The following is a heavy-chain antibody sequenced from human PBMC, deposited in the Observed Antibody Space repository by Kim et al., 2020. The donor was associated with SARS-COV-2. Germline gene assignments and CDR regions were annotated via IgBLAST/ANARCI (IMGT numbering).Heavy chain of an antibody. CDR3: ARDPSGYDDAFDI. D-gene: IGHD5-12*01. V-gene: IGHV1-46*03. J-gene: IGHJ3*02. Sequence: SFPQKFQGRVTMTRDTSTGTVYMELSSLRSEDTALYYCARDPSGYDDAFDIWGQGTMVTVSS.